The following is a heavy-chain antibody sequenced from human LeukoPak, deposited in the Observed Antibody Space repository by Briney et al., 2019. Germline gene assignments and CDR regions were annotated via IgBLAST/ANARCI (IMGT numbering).Heavy chain of an antibody. D-gene: IGHD3-16*01. CDR1: GFAFSAYW. CDR2: INEDATTI. J-gene: IGHJ4*02. Sequence: GGSLRLSCAASGFAFSAYWMHWVRQAPGKGLEWVSRINEDATTITYADSVKGRFIISRDNSKKSLYLQMNNLRAEDTAVYYCVRDLILVWAPGDDFDFWGQGTLVIVSS. CDR3: VRDLILVWAPGDDFDF. V-gene: IGHV3-74*01.